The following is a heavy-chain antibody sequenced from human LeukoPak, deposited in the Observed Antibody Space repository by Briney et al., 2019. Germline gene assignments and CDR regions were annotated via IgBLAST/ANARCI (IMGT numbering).Heavy chain of an antibody. CDR2: IYYSGYT. D-gene: IGHD3-3*01. CDR1: GGSISSYY. Sequence: SETLSLTCTVSGGSISSYYWSWIRQPPGKGLEWIGYIYYSGYTNYNPSLKSRVTISVDTSKNQFSLKLSSVTAADTAVYYCARRSDYDFWSGIEGCYYYMDVWGKGTTVTVSS. J-gene: IGHJ6*03. V-gene: IGHV4-59*01. CDR3: ARRSDYDFWSGIEGCYYYMDV.